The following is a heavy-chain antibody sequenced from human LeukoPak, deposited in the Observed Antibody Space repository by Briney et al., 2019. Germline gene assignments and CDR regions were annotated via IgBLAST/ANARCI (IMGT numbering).Heavy chain of an antibody. D-gene: IGHD5-18*01. CDR3: ARDEGLGYSYGWVY. CDR2: ISYDGSNK. J-gene: IGHJ1*01. V-gene: IGHV3-30*04. CDR1: GFTFSSYA. Sequence: PGRSLRLSCAASGFTFSSYAMHWVRQAPGKGLEWVAVISYDGSNKDYADSVKGRFTISRDNSKNTLYLQMNSLRAEDTAVYYCARDEGLGYSYGWVYWGQGTLVTVSS.